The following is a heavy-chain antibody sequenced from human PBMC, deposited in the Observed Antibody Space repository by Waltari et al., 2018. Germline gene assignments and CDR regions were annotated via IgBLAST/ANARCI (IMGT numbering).Heavy chain of an antibody. V-gene: IGHV1-18*01. J-gene: IGHJ4*02. Sequence: QVQLVQSGPEVKKPGASVKVSCMTSGYTFMNYGISCVRQAPGQGLEWMGWISAYSGKTDFTQKFQGRLTMTTDTSTNTGYMELTSLTSDDTAVYYCARYYDFWGGFSSFDYWGQGTLVTVSS. D-gene: IGHD3-3*01. CDR1: GYTFMNYG. CDR2: ISAYSGKT. CDR3: ARYYDFWGGFSSFDY.